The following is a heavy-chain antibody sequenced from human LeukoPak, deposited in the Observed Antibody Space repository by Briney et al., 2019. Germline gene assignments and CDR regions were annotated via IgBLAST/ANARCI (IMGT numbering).Heavy chain of an antibody. CDR1: GFTFSSYA. Sequence: GGSLRLSCAASGFTFSSYAMHWVRQAPGKGLEWVAVISYDGSNKYYADSVKGRFTISRDNSKNTLYLQMNSLRAEDTAVYYCAKGGVVVPAAIGGYWGQGTLVTVSS. D-gene: IGHD2-2*02. J-gene: IGHJ4*02. CDR2: ISYDGSNK. CDR3: AKGGVVVPAAIGGY. V-gene: IGHV3-30-3*01.